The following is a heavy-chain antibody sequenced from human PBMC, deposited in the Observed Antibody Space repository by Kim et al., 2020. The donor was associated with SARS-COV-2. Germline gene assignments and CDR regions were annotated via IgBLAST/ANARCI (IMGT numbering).Heavy chain of an antibody. CDR3: ARGSSSGWYKAGSSGWGYYFDY. J-gene: IGHJ4*02. V-gene: IGHV4-34*01. CDR1: GGSFSGYY. Sequence: SETLSLTCAVYGGSFSGYYWSWIRQPPGKGLEWIGEINHSGSTNYNPSLKSRVTISVDTSKNQFSLKLSSVTAADTAVYYCARGSSSGWYKAGSSGWGYYFDYWGQGTLVTVSS. CDR2: INHSGST. D-gene: IGHD6-19*01.